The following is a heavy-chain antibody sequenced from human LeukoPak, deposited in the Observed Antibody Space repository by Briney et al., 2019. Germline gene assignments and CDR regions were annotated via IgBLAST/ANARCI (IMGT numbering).Heavy chain of an antibody. CDR1: GASISGHY. V-gene: IGHV4-59*08. J-gene: IGHJ6*02. Sequence: PSETLSLTCLVSGASISGHYWSWIRQPPGKGLEWIGYIYYSGSTNYNPSLKSRVTISVDTSKNQFSLKLSSVTAADTAVYYCASSYYSGGSCYSGDYYYYGMDVWGQGTTVTVSS. D-gene: IGHD2-15*01. CDR3: ASSYYSGGSCYSGDYYYYGMDV. CDR2: IYYSGST.